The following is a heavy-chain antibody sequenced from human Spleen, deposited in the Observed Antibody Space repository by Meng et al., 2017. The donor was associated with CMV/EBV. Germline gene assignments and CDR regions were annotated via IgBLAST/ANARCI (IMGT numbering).Heavy chain of an antibody. J-gene: IGHJ4*02. CDR3: ASRPPGFDY. V-gene: IGHV1-46*01. CDR1: GYSFTSYY. Sequence: ASVKVSCKASGYSFTSYYMHWVRQAPGQGLEWIGIINPSGGSTRYTQNFQGRVTMTRDTSTSTVYMELSSLRSEDTAVYYCASRPPGFDYWGQGTLVTVSS. CDR2: INPSGGST.